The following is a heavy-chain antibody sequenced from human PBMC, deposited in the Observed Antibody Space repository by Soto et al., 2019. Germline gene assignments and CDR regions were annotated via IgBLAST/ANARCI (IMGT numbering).Heavy chain of an antibody. V-gene: IGHV3-7*01. CDR2: IKQDGSEK. J-gene: IGHJ6*02. CDR3: ARIASAGRGWDV. Sequence: EVQLVESGGGLVQPGGSLRLSCAASGFTFSSDWMSWFRQAPVKGLEWVGNIKQDGSEKNYVDFMEGRFTISRDNAENSLYLQMNSLRAEDTAVYYCARIASAGRGWDVWGQGTTVVVSS. CDR1: GFTFSSDW. D-gene: IGHD6-13*01.